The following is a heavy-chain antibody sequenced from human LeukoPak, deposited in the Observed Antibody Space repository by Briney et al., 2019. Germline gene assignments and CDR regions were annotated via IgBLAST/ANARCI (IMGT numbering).Heavy chain of an antibody. CDR2: IDPSDSYT. Sequence: GESLKISCKGSGYSFTSYWISWVRQMPGKGLEWMGRIDPSDSYTNYSPSFQGHVTISADKSISTAYLQWSSLKASDAAMYYCASTTVTTLGGVTYWGQGTLVTVSS. CDR1: GYSFTSYW. J-gene: IGHJ4*02. D-gene: IGHD4-17*01. V-gene: IGHV5-10-1*01. CDR3: ASTTVTTLGGVTY.